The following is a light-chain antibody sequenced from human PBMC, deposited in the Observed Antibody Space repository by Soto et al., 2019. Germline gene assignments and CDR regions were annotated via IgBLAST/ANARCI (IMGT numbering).Light chain of an antibody. CDR2: EVS. CDR3: SSYTSSSTLV. J-gene: IGLJ1*01. Sequence: QSALTQPASVSGSPGQSITISCTGTSSDVGGYNYVSGYQQHPGKAPKLMIYEVSKRPSGVSNRFSGSKSGNTASLTISGLQAEDEADYYCSSYTSSSTLVFGTGTKVTVL. CDR1: SSDVGGYNY. V-gene: IGLV2-14*01.